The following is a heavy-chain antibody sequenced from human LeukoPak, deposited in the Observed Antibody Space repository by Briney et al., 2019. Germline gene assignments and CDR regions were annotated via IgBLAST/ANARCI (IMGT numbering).Heavy chain of an antibody. CDR1: DVSIRNYY. J-gene: IGHJ4*02. Sequence: SETLSLTCTVSDVSIRNYYWTWIRQPAGKGLEWIGRLYIGRRVDYNPFLKSRVTMSVDTSSNQFSLRLTSVTAADTAIYYCARESRVFIGDGYYLDSWGPGTLTTVSS. CDR2: LYIGRRV. V-gene: IGHV4-4*07. CDR3: ARESRVFIGDGYYLDS. D-gene: IGHD3-3*01.